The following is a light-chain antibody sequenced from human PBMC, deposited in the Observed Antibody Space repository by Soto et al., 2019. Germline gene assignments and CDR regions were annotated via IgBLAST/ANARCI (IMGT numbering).Light chain of an antibody. CDR2: RAS. CDR3: HQYNNWPPWT. Sequence: EIVMTQSPATLSVSPGERATLSCRASQSLSTNLAWYQQKPGQAPRLLIYRASTRATGIPARFSGSGSGTEFTLTISSLQSEDFAVHYCHQYNNWPPWTFGPGTKVEIK. V-gene: IGKV3-15*01. CDR1: QSLSTN. J-gene: IGKJ1*01.